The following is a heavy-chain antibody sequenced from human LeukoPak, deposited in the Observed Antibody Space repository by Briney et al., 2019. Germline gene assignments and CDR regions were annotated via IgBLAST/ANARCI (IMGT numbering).Heavy chain of an antibody. CDR3: ARETSQKGAHYMDV. Sequence: SETLSLTCAVYGGSFSGYYWSWIRQPPGKGLEWIGYIYYSGSTNYNPSLKSRVTISVDTSKNQFSLKLSSVTAADMAVYYCARETSQKGAHYMDVWGKGTTVTISS. CDR1: GGSFSGYY. CDR2: IYYSGST. V-gene: IGHV4-59*01. J-gene: IGHJ6*03. D-gene: IGHD3-16*01.